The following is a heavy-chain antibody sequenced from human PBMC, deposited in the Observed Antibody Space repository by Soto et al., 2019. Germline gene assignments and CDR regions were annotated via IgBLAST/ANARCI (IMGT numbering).Heavy chain of an antibody. CDR1: GYTFTSYG. J-gene: IGHJ5*02. CDR2: ISAYNGNT. V-gene: IGHV1-18*04. CDR3: ARDRDYGISSGNWFDP. D-gene: IGHD4-17*01. Sequence: QVQLVQSGAEVKKPGASVKVSCKASGYTFTSYGISWVRQAPGQGLEWMGWISAYNGNTNYAQKLQGRVTMTTDTSTSTAYMELRSLRSADTAGYYCARDRDYGISSGNWFDPWGQGTLVTVSS.